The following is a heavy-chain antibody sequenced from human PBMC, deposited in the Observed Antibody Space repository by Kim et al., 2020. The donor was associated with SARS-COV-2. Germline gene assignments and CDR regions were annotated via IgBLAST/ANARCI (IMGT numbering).Heavy chain of an antibody. V-gene: IGHV3-30*18. J-gene: IGHJ6*02. CDR3: AKVRRCTDCYNYYSYGLEV. Sequence: GGSLRLSCAASGFTFSSYGMHWVRQAPGKVLEWVAVISDDGSDKYYTDSVKGRFTISRDNSKNTLYLQLNSLRAEDTAVYYCAKVRRCTDCYNYYSYGLEVWGQGTTVTVSS. D-gene: IGHD2-21*02. CDR1: GFTFSSYG. CDR2: ISDDGSDK.